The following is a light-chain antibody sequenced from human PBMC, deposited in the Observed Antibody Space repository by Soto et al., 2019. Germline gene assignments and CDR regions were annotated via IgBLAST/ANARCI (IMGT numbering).Light chain of an antibody. J-gene: IGKJ4*01. CDR2: DAS. CDR3: QQRSNWPPLT. Sequence: EIVLTQSPATLSLSPGERATLSCRASQSVSSYLAWYQQKPGQAPRLLIYDASNRAPGIPARFSGGGSGTDFTRTISSLEPEDFAVYYCQQRSNWPPLTFGGGTKVEIK. V-gene: IGKV3-11*01. CDR1: QSVSSY.